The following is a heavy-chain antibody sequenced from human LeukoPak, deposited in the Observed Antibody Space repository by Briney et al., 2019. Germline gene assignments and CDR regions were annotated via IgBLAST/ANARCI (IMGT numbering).Heavy chain of an antibody. Sequence: SETLSLTCNVSGGSLSSYYWSWIRQPPGKGPEWLGYIYYSGYTNYNPSLNSRVTISLDTSKNQVPLKLTSVTAADTALYFCARLFAIGSSHSITYHSLDLWGRGTLVTVSS. D-gene: IGHD1-26*01. CDR3: ARLFAIGSSHSITYHSLDL. V-gene: IGHV4-59*01. J-gene: IGHJ2*01. CDR2: IYYSGYT. CDR1: GGSLSSYY.